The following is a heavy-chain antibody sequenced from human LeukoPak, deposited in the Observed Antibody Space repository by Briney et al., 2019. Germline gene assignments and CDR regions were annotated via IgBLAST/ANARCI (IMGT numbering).Heavy chain of an antibody. CDR2: IYHSGTT. V-gene: IGHV4-38-2*02. CDR3: ASGTLQGNH. J-gene: IGHJ5*02. CDR1: GYSISSGYY. D-gene: IGHD4-11*01. Sequence: KSSETLSLTCTVSGYSISSGYYWGRIRQPPGKGLEWIGSIYHSGTTYYNPSLKSRLTISVDTSKNQFSLKLSSVTAADTAVYYRASGTLQGNHWGQGALVTVSS.